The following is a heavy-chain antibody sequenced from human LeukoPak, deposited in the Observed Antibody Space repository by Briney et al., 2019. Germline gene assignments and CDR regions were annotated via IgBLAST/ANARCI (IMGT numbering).Heavy chain of an antibody. D-gene: IGHD2-15*01. CDR2: IIPIFGTA. CDR3: ARSELVATPGAFDI. Sequence: GASVKVSCKASGGTFSSYAISWVRQAPGQGLEWMGGIIPIFGTANYAQKFQGRVTITTDESTSTAYMELSSLRSEDTAVYYCARSELVATPGAFDIWGQGTMVTVSS. CDR1: GGTFSSYA. J-gene: IGHJ3*02. V-gene: IGHV1-69*05.